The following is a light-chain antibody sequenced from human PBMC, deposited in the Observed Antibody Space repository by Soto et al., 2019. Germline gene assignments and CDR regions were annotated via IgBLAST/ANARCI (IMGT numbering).Light chain of an antibody. Sequence: EIVLTQSPGTVSLSPGERATLSCRASQSVSSSSLAWYQQEPGQAPRLLISGASSRATGIPDRFSGSGSGTDFTLTISRLEPEGFAVYYCQQYDSSPRTFGQGTKVDIK. CDR3: QQYDSSPRT. J-gene: IGKJ1*01. CDR1: QSVSSSS. V-gene: IGKV3-20*01. CDR2: GAS.